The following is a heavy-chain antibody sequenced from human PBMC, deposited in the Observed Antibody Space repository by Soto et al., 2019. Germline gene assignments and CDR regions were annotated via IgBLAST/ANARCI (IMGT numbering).Heavy chain of an antibody. CDR1: GYTFTSYG. V-gene: IGHV1-3*01. D-gene: IGHD6-13*01. Sequence: ASVKVSCKASGYTFTSYGIHWVRQAPGQRLEWMGWVNAANGDTIYSPKFQGRVTITRDTSASTAYMELSSLRSEDTALYYCVRRHVSATGIDWFDPWGQGTLVTVSS. CDR3: VRRHVSATGIDWFDP. CDR2: VNAANGDT. J-gene: IGHJ5*02.